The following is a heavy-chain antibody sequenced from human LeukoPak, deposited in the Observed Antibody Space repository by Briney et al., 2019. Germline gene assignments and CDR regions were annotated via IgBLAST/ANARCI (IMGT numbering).Heavy chain of an antibody. D-gene: IGHD6-19*01. CDR3: WMVGDTLDAFDI. J-gene: IGHJ3*02. Sequence: GGSLRLSCAASGFTFDDYAMHWVRQAPGKGLEWVSGISWNSGSIGYADSVKGRFTISRDNAKNSLYLQMNSLRAEDTALYYCWMVGDTLDAFDIWGQGTMVTASS. V-gene: IGHV3-9*01. CDR2: ISWNSGSI. CDR1: GFTFDDYA.